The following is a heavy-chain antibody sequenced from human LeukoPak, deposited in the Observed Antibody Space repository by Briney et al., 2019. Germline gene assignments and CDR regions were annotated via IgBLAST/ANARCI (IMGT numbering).Heavy chain of an antibody. CDR3: AREAVMITFGGVIVGDAFDI. V-gene: IGHV1-18*01. D-gene: IGHD3-16*02. Sequence: ASVKVSCKASGYTFTSYGISWVRQAPGQGLEWMGWISAYNGNTSYAQKLQGRVTMTTDTSTSTAYMELRSLRSDDTAVYYCAREAVMITFGGVIVGDAFDIWGQGTMVTVSS. CDR1: GYTFTSYG. J-gene: IGHJ3*02. CDR2: ISAYNGNT.